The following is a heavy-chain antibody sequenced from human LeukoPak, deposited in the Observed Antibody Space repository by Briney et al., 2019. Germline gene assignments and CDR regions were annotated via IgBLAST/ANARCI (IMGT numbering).Heavy chain of an antibody. D-gene: IGHD1-1*01. J-gene: IGHJ4*02. CDR2: TYYRSKWYN. CDR3: ARSTTGIFLAVDY. CDR1: GDSVSSNSAA. V-gene: IGHV6-1*01. Sequence: SQTLSLTCAISGDSVSSNSAAWNWSRQSPSRGLEWLGRTYYRSKWYNDYAVSVKSRITINPDTSKNQFSLQLNSVTPEDTAVYYCARSTTGIFLAVDYWGQGTLVTVSS.